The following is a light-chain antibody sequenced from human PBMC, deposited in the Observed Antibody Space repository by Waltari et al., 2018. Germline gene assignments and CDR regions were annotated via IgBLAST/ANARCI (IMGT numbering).Light chain of an antibody. CDR2: GAS. CDR3: QQYNIRLT. CDR1: QPISSN. V-gene: IGKV3D-15*02. J-gene: IGKJ4*01. Sequence: LPCRTSQPISSNLAWYQHKPGQAPRLLISGASTRASGIPARFSGSGSGTQFTLTINSLQSEDFAVYYCQQYNIRLTFGGGTKVDIK.